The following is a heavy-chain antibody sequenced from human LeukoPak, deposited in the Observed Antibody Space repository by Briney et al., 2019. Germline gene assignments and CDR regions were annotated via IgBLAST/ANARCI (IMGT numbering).Heavy chain of an antibody. CDR1: GGSISSSSYY. J-gene: IGHJ4*02. CDR2: IYYSGST. D-gene: IGHD3-9*01. Sequence: PSETLSLTCTVSGGSISSSSYYWGWIRQPPGKGLEWIGSIYYSGSTYYNPSLKSRVTISVDTSKNQFPLKLSSVTAADTAVYYCASYYDILTGFDYWGQGTLVTVSS. CDR3: ASYYDILTGFDY. V-gene: IGHV4-39*01.